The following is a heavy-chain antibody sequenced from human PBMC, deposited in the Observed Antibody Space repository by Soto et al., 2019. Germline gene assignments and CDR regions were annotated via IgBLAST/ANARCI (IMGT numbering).Heavy chain of an antibody. V-gene: IGHV1-69*13. J-gene: IGHJ6*02. Sequence: SVKVSCKASGGTFSSYALSWVLQAPGQGLEWMGGIIPIFGTANYAQKFQDRVTITADESTSTAYMELSSLRSEDTAVYYCARARLTRDYYGMDVWGQGXTVTVYS. D-gene: IGHD7-27*01. CDR2: IIPIFGTA. CDR3: ARARLTRDYYGMDV. CDR1: GGTFSSYA.